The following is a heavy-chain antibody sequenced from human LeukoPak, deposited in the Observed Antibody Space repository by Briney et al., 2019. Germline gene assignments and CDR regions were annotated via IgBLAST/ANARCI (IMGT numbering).Heavy chain of an antibody. CDR2: IKQDGSVK. Sequence: GGSLRLSCAASGFTFSSYWMSWVRQAPGKGLEWVANIKQDGSVKYYVDSVKGRFTISRDNAKNSLYMQMNSLRDEDTAVYYCARVGPDYDILTGYYGMYYFDYWGQGTLVTVSS. CDR3: ARVGPDYDILTGYYGMYYFDY. V-gene: IGHV3-7*01. D-gene: IGHD3-9*01. J-gene: IGHJ4*02. CDR1: GFTFSSYW.